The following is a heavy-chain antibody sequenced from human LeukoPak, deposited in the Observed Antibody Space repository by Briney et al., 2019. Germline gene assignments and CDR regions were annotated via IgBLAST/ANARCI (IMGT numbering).Heavy chain of an antibody. V-gene: IGHV3-23*01. D-gene: IGHD6-6*01. CDR3: AKDRRGQLATNWFDP. CDR1: GFTFSSYA. J-gene: IGHJ5*02. Sequence: GGSLRLSCAASGFTFSSYAMSWVRQAPGKGLEWVSAISGSGGSTYYADSVKGRFTIPRDNSKNTLYLQMNSLRAEDTAVYYCAKDRRGQLATNWFDPWGQGTLVTVSS. CDR2: ISGSGGST.